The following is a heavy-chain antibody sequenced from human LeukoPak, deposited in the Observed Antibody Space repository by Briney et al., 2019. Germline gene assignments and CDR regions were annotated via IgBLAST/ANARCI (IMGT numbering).Heavy chain of an antibody. CDR3: ARVPGTDYYYYYYMDV. CDR2: ISISGNNI. CDR1: GFTFSDYY. V-gene: IGHV3-11*04. Sequence: GFLRLSCAASGFTFSDYYMSWIRPAPGEGLEWVSYISISGNNIYYADSVKGRFTVSRDNAKNSLYLQMNSLRAEDTAVYYCARVPGTDYYYYYYMDVWGKGTTVTVSS. D-gene: IGHD1-1*01. J-gene: IGHJ6*03.